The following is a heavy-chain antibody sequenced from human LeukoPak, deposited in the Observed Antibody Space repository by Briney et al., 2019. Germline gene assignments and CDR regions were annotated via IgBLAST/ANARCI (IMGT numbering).Heavy chain of an antibody. J-gene: IGHJ4*02. D-gene: IGHD3-10*01. CDR1: GFTFSSYA. CDR2: ISGSGGST. V-gene: IGHV3-23*01. CDR3: VKDSSISWFGGDSQ. Sequence: PGGSLRLSCAASGFTFSSYAMSWVRQAPGKGLEWVSAISGSGGSTYYADSVKGRFTISRDNSKNTLYLQMNSLRTEDTAVYYCVKDSSISWFGGDSQWGQGTLVTVSS.